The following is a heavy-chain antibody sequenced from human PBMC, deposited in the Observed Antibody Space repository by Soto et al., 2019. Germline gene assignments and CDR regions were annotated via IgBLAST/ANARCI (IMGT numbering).Heavy chain of an antibody. V-gene: IGHV1-3*01. D-gene: IGHD3-10*01. CDR3: ARRFMSAGWLDP. Sequence: QVQLVQSGAEVMRPGASVKVSCKASGYTFTSYAVHWVRQAPGQGLEWMGWINAANGNTAYFERFRGRVTITRDISASTVHMELTGLTSEDTAVYDCARRFMSAGWLDPWGQGTLVTVSS. CDR2: INAANGNT. J-gene: IGHJ5*02. CDR1: GYTFTSYA.